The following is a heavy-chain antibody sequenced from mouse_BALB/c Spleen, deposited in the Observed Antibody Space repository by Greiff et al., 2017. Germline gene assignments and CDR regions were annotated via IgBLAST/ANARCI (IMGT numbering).Heavy chain of an antibody. Sequence: EVKVVESGGGLVKPGGSLKLSCAASGFTFSSYAMSWVRQSPEKRLEWVAEISSGGSYTYYPDTVTGRFTISRDNAKNTLYLEMSSLRSEDTAMYYCARGLTGTGAMDYWGQGTSVTVSS. CDR1: GFTFSSYA. CDR3: ARGLTGTGAMDY. J-gene: IGHJ4*01. V-gene: IGHV5-9-4*01. D-gene: IGHD4-1*01. CDR2: ISSGGSYT.